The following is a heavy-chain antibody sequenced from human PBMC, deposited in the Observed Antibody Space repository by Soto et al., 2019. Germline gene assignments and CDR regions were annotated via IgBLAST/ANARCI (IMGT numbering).Heavy chain of an antibody. V-gene: IGHV3-48*03. Sequence: GSLRLSCAASGFTFSTYEMNWVRQAPGKGLEWLSYISSSGSTIYYADSVKGRFTISRDNAENSLYLQMNSLRAEDTAVYYCARDMDRRYSSGWYQIDYWGQGTMVTVYS. J-gene: IGHJ4*02. CDR3: ARDMDRRYSSGWYQIDY. CDR1: GFTFSTYE. CDR2: ISSSGSTI. D-gene: IGHD6-19*01.